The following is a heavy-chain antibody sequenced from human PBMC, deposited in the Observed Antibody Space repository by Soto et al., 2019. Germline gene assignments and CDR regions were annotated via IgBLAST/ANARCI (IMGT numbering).Heavy chain of an antibody. CDR1: GFTFSSYW. CDR2: IKQDGSEK. Sequence: GGSLRLSCAASGFTFSSYWMSWVRQAPGKGLEWVANIKQDGSEKYYVDSVKGRFTISRDNAKNSLYLQMNSLRAEDTAVYYCARDLRVPYSSSRYYYGMDVWGQGTTVTVSS. V-gene: IGHV3-7*05. J-gene: IGHJ6*02. CDR3: ARDLRVPYSSSRYYYGMDV. D-gene: IGHD6-13*01.